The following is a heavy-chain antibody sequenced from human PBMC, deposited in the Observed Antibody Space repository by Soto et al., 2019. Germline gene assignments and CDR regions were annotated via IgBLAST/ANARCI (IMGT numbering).Heavy chain of an antibody. V-gene: IGHV1-18*01. J-gene: IGHJ3*02. CDR3: ARTWGTMVRGVIVHDAFDI. D-gene: IGHD3-10*01. Sequence: ASVKVSCKASGYTFTSYGISWVRQAPGQGLEWMGWISAYNGNTNYAQKLQGRVTMTTDTSTSTAYMELRSLRSDDTAVYYCARTWGTMVRGVIVHDAFDIWGQGTMVTVSS. CDR1: GYTFTSYG. CDR2: ISAYNGNT.